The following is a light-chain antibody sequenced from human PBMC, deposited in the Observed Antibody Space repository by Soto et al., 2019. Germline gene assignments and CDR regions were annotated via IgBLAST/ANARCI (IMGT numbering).Light chain of an antibody. CDR3: HQRGSALT. Sequence: IVLTQSPATLSLSPGERATLSCRASQSVNRDLAWYQQKPGQAPRLLMYDASNRATGIPARFSGSGSGTDFTLTSRSLEHYAIAVYHCHQRGSALTFGGGTKVEIK. CDR2: DAS. J-gene: IGKJ4*01. V-gene: IGKV3-11*01. CDR1: QSVNRD.